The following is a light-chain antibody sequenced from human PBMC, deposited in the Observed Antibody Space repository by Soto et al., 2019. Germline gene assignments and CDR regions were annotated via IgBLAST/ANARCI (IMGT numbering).Light chain of an antibody. J-gene: IGLJ1*01. CDR1: SSNIGAYYD. V-gene: IGLV1-40*01. CDR3: QSYDSSLTGYV. CDR2: GNS. Sequence: QSVLTQPSSVSRAPGQRVTISCTGSSSNIGAYYDVHWYQQLPGTAPKLLIFGNSNRPSGVPDRSSGSKSGTSASLAITGLQAEDEADYNCQSYDSSLTGYVSGTGTKVTV.